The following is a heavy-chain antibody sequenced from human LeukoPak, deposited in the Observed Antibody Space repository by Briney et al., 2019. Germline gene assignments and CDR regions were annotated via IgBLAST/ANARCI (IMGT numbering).Heavy chain of an antibody. D-gene: IGHD6-19*01. V-gene: IGHV1-2*02. CDR1: GGNFSSFD. CDR2: INPNSGDT. J-gene: IGHJ3*02. CDR3: AKAVAGYALEI. Sequence: ASVKVSCKASGGNFSSFDINWVRQAPGQGLEWMGWINPNSGDTNDARKFQGRVTMTRDTSINTAYMELSRLRYDDTAVYYCAKAVAGYALEIWGQGTLVTVSS.